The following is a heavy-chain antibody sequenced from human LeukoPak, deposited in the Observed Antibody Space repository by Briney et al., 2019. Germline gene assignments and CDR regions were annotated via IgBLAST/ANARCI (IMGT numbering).Heavy chain of an antibody. CDR2: ISSSSSYI. V-gene: IGHV3-21*01. D-gene: IGHD2-2*01. CDR1: GFTFSSYA. Sequence: GGSLRLSCAASGFTFSSYAMSWVRQAPGKGLEWVSSISSSSSYIYYADSVKGRFTISRDNAKNSLYLQMNSLRAEDTAVYYCASGYCGSTSCRKYYYYYYLDVWGKGTTVTVSS. J-gene: IGHJ6*03. CDR3: ASGYCGSTSCRKYYYYYYLDV.